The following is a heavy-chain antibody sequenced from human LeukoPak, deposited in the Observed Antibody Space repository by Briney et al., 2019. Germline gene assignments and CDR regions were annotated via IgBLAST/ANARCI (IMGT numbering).Heavy chain of an antibody. CDR1: GGTFSSYA. V-gene: IGHV1-69*13. CDR2: IIPIFGTA. Sequence: ASEKVSCKASGGTFSSYAISWVRQAPGQGLEWMGGIIPIFGTANYAQKFQGRVTITADESTSTAYMELSSLRSEDTAVYYCARRGPVVTTSFDYWGQGTLVTVSS. J-gene: IGHJ4*02. D-gene: IGHD4-23*01. CDR3: ARRGPVVTTSFDY.